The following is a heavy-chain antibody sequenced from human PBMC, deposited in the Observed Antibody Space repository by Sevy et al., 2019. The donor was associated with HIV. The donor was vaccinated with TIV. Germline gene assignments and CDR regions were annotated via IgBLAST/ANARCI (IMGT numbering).Heavy chain of an antibody. CDR3: ARIYSGSYTGGDYFDY. D-gene: IGHD1-26*01. J-gene: IGHJ4*02. CDR2: IIPIFGTA. V-gene: IGHV1-69*13. Sequence: ASVKVSCKASGGTFSSYAISWVRQAPGQGLEWMGGIIPIFGTANYAQKFQGRVTITADESTSTAYMELSSLRSEDTAVYYCARIYSGSYTGGDYFDYWGQGTQVSVSS. CDR1: GGTFSSYA.